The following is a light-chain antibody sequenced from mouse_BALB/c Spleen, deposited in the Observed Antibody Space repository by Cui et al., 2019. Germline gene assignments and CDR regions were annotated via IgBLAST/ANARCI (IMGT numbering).Light chain of an antibody. Sequence: QIVLTQSPAIMSASPGEKVTMTCSASSIVSYMYWYQQKPGSSPRLLIYDTSNLASGVPFRFSGSGSGTSYSLTISRMEAEDAATYYCQQWSSYPRTFGGGTKLEIK. CDR3: QQWSSYPRT. V-gene: IGKV4-55*01. J-gene: IGKJ1*01. CDR2: DTS. CDR1: SIVSY.